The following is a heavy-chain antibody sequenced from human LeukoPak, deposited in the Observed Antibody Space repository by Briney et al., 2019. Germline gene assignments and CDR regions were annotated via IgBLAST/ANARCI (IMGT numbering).Heavy chain of an antibody. CDR1: GGSISSYY. J-gene: IGHJ4*02. Sequence: PSETLSLTCTVSGGSISSYYWSWIRQPAGKGLEWIGRIYTSESTNYNPSLKSRVTMSVDTSKNQFSLKLSSVTAADTAVYYCARGREYSGYDPFDYWGQGTLVTVSS. CDR2: IYTSEST. V-gene: IGHV4-4*07. D-gene: IGHD5-12*01. CDR3: ARGREYSGYDPFDY.